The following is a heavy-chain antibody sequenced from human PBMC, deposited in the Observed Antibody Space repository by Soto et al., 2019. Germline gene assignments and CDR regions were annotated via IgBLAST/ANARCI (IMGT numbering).Heavy chain of an antibody. J-gene: IGHJ6*03. D-gene: IGHD3-10*01. CDR3: AKDYYGSGSCYPPYYYYYYMDV. V-gene: IGHV3-9*01. CDR2: ISWNSGSI. Sequence: GGSLRLSCAASGFTFDDYAMHWVRQAPGKGLEWVPGISWNSGSIGYADSVKGRFTISRDNAKNSLYLQMNSLRAEDTALYYCAKDYYGSGSCYPPYYYYYYMDVWGKGTTVTVSS. CDR1: GFTFDDYA.